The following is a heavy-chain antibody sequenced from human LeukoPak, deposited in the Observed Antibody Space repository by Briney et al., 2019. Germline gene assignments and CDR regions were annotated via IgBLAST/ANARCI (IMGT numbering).Heavy chain of an antibody. D-gene: IGHD4-17*01. Sequence: GGSLRLACAASSFTFSNYALHWVRQAPGKGLEWMAVISYEGYNEYYAHSVKRRFNISRDNSTNTLYLQMNSLRVAETAVYYCARPPYPAVTTYFFDYWGQGTLVTVSS. J-gene: IGHJ4*02. V-gene: IGHV3-30-3*01. CDR3: ARPPYPAVTTYFFDY. CDR1: SFTFSNYA. CDR2: ISYEGYNE.